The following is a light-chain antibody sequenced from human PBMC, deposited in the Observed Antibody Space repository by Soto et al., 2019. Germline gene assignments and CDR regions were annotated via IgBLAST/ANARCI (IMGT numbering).Light chain of an antibody. V-gene: IGKV3-20*01. CDR2: GAS. CDR1: QSVTSNF. Sequence: EIVLTQSPGTLSLSPGERATLSCRASQSVTSNFLAWYLQKPGQAPRLLIFGASSRATAIPDRFSGSGSGTDFTLTISRLEPEDFAVYYCQQYGSSPTFGQGTKVEIK. J-gene: IGKJ1*01. CDR3: QQYGSSPT.